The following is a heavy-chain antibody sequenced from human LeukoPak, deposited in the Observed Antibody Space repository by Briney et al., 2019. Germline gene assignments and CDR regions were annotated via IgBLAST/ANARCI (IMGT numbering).Heavy chain of an antibody. D-gene: IGHD1-26*01. CDR3: ARGSGASGY. CDR1: GDSVISGDYR. CDR2: TYFTGST. Sequence: NPSETLSLTCTVSGDSVISGDYRWTWIRQPPGKGLEWIGYTYFTGSTYFNPSLKRRVAISIDTSKNQFSLKLSSVTAADTAVYYCARGSGASGYWGQGTLVTVSS. J-gene: IGHJ4*02. V-gene: IGHV4-30-4*01.